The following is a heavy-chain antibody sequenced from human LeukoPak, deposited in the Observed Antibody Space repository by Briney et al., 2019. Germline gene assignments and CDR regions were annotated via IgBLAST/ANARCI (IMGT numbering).Heavy chain of an antibody. CDR1: GFTFSSYG. CDR3: ARNKINTVTTGWYFDL. D-gene: IGHD4-17*01. V-gene: IGHV3-30*03. CDR2: ISYDGSNK. Sequence: GGSLRLSCAASGFTFSSYGMHWVRQAPGKGLEWVAVISYDGSNKYYADSVKGRFTISRDDAKNSLYLQMNSLTAEDTAEYYCARNKINTVTTGWYFDLWGRGTLVAVSS. J-gene: IGHJ2*01.